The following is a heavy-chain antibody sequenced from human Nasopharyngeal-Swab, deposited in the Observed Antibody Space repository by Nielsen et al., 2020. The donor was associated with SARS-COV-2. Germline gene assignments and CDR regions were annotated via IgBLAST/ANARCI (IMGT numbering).Heavy chain of an antibody. CDR1: GFTFSSYG. J-gene: IGHJ4*02. Sequence: GGSLRLSCAASGFTFSSYGMHWVRQAPGKGLEWVAVISYDESNIYYADSVKGRFTISRDNSRNTVYLQMNSLRAEDTAVYYCARGDTSGFYYMGYWGQGTLVTVSS. D-gene: IGHD3-22*01. CDR3: ARGDTSGFYYMGY. CDR2: ISYDESNI. V-gene: IGHV3-30*03.